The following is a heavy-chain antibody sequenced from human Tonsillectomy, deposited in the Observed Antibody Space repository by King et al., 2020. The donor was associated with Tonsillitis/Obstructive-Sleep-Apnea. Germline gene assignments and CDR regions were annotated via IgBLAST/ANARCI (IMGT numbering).Heavy chain of an antibody. J-gene: IGHJ2*01. CDR2: IKQDGSEK. Sequence: VQLVESGGGLVQPGGSLRLSCAGSGFIFSDYWMSWVRQAPGKGLEWVANIKQDGSEKYYVDSVKGRFTISRDNAKNSLYLQMNSLRAEDTAVYYCARGGLVYWYFDLWGRGTLVTVSS. CDR3: ARGGLVYWYFDL. D-gene: IGHD3/OR15-3a*01. V-gene: IGHV3-7*03. CDR1: GFIFSDYW.